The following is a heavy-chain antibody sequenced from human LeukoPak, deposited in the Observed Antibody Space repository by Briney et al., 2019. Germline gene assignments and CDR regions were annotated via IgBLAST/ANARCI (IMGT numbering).Heavy chain of an antibody. V-gene: IGHV4-34*01. D-gene: IGHD3-9*01. CDR1: GGSFSGYY. Sequence: SSETLFLTCAVYGGSFSGYYWSWIRQPPGKGLEWIGEVNHSGSTNYNPSLKSRVTISVDTSKNQFSLKLSSVTAADTAVFFWASTTYDILTVFGYWGQGTLVTVSS. CDR2: VNHSGST. J-gene: IGHJ4*02. CDR3: ASTTYDILTVFGY.